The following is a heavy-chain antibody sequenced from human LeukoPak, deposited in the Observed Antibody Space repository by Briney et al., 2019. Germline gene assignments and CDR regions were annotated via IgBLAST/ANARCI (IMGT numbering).Heavy chain of an antibody. CDR1: GGTFSSYA. D-gene: IGHD2-21*02. CDR2: IIPIFGTA. V-gene: IGHV1-69*06. CDR3: ARDLASCAGDCYSDGFDY. J-gene: IGHJ4*02. Sequence: SVKVSCKASGGTFSSYAISWVRQAPGQGLEWMGGIIPIFGTANYAQKFQGRVTITADKSTSTAYMELSSLRSEDTAVYYCARDLASCAGDCYSDGFDYWGQGALVTVSS.